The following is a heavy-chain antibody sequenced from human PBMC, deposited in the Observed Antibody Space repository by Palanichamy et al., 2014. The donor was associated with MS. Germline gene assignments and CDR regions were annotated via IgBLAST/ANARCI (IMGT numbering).Heavy chain of an antibody. D-gene: IGHD6-13*01. Sequence: QVQLQQSGPGLVKPSQTLSLTCVISGDGVSSDSAAWNWIRQSPSRGLEWLGRTYYRSKWNNDYAVSVKSRITINPDTSKNQFSLRLNSVTPEDTAVYYCTRAPIAAAGTYYFDYWGQGTLVIVSS. CDR3: TRAPIAAAGTYYFDY. V-gene: IGHV6-1*01. J-gene: IGHJ4*02. CDR1: GDGVSSDSAA. CDR2: TYYRSKWNN.